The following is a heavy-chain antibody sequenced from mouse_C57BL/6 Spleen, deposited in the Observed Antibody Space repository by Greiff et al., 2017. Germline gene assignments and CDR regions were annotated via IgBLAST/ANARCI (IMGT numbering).Heavy chain of an antibody. Sequence: EVHVEESGGDLVKPGASLKLSCAASGFTFSSYGMSWVRQTPDKRLEWVATISSCGSYTYYPQSVKGRFTISRDNAKNTLYLQMSRLRSEDTALYYCARQEGYYGSSYWFAYWGQGTLVTVSA. CDR3: ARQEGYYGSSYWFAY. CDR1: GFTFSSYG. V-gene: IGHV5-6*01. CDR2: ISSCGSYT. J-gene: IGHJ3*01. D-gene: IGHD1-1*01.